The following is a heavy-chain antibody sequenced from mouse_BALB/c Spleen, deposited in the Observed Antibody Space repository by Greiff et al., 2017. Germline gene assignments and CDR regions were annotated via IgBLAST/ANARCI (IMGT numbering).Heavy chain of an antibody. CDR2: IWAGGST. Sequence: VKLVESGPGLVAPSQSLSITCTVSGFSLTSYGVHWVRQPPGKGLEWLGVIWAGGSTNYNSALMSRLSISKDNSKNQVFLKMNSLQTDDTAMYYCARDPLYGNTAWFAYWGQGTLVTVSA. CDR1: GFSLTSYG. CDR3: ARDPLYGNTAWFAY. J-gene: IGHJ3*01. D-gene: IGHD2-1*01. V-gene: IGHV2-9*02.